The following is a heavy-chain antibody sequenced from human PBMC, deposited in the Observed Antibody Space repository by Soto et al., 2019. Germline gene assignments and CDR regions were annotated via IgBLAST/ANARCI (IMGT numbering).Heavy chain of an antibody. D-gene: IGHD1-26*01. CDR1: GFTSSSYA. CDR2: ISYDGSNK. CDR3: ARDQGGSYCDY. J-gene: IGHJ4*02. Sequence: QVQLVESGGGVVQPGRSLRLSCAASGFTSSSYAMHWVRQAPGKGLEWVAVISYDGSNKYYADSVKGRFTISRDNSKNTLYLQMNSLRAEDTALYYCARDQGGSYCDYWGQGTLVTVSS. V-gene: IGHV3-30-3*01.